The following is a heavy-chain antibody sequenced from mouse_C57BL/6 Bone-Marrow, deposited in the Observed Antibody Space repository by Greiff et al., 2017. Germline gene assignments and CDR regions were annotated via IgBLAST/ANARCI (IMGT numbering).Heavy chain of an antibody. CDR3: ARQETTDYYFDY. V-gene: IGHV5-6*01. J-gene: IGHJ2*01. Sequence: EVQLVESGGDLVKPGGSLKLSCAASGFTFSSYGMSWVRQTPDKRLEWVATISSGGSYTYYPDSVKGRFTISRDNAKNNLYLQMSSQKSEDTAMYYCARQETTDYYFDYWGQGTTLTVSS. D-gene: IGHD1-1*01. CDR1: GFTFSSYG. CDR2: ISSGGSYT.